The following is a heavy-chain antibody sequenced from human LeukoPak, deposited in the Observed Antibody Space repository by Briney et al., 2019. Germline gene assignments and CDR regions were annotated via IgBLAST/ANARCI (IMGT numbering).Heavy chain of an antibody. CDR1: GYTFTSYD. J-gene: IGHJ4*02. CDR3: ARVKTIFGVDPYGY. Sequence: GASVKVSCKASGYTFTSYDINWVRQATGQGLEWMGWMNPNSGNTGYAQKFQGRVTMTRITSISTAYMELSSLRSEDTAVYYCARVKTIFGVDPYGYWGQGTLVTVSS. CDR2: MNPNSGNT. V-gene: IGHV1-8*01. D-gene: IGHD3-3*01.